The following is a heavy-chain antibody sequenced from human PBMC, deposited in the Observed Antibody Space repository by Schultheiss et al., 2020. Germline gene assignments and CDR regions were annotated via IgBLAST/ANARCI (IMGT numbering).Heavy chain of an antibody. CDR1: GGTFSSYA. V-gene: IGHV1-69*06. Sequence: SVKVSCKASGGTFSSYAISWVRQAPGQGLEWMGGIIPIFGTANYAQKFQGRVTITADKSTSTAYMELSSLRSEDTAVYYCARDRAYSSPPYPFDYWGLGTPVTVSS. J-gene: IGHJ4*02. D-gene: IGHD4-11*01. CDR2: IIPIFGTA. CDR3: ARDRAYSSPPYPFDY.